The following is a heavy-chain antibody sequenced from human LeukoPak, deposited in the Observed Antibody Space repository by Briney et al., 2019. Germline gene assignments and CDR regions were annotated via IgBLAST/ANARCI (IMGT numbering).Heavy chain of an antibody. CDR3: ARDPSRGYTYGYGDY. V-gene: IGHV3-7*01. CDR1: GFSFSSYW. J-gene: IGHJ4*02. D-gene: IGHD5-18*01. Sequence: PAGSLRLSCAASGFSFSSYWMNWFRQPPGKGLEWVANIKQDGTEKYYVDSVKGRFTISRDNAKKSLYLQMNSLRAEDTGVYYCARDPSRGYTYGYGDYWGQGILVTVSS. CDR2: IKQDGTEK.